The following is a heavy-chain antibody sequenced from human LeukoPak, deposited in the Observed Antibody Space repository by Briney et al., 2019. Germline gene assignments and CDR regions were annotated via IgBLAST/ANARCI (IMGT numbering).Heavy chain of an antibody. Sequence: SETLSRTCAVSGVSISSGAYSWSWIRQAPGKGLEWIGYFYHDGSTYYNPSLKSRVTMSVDRSKNQFSLKLGSVTAADTAVYYCASVPAAAHRGYFDYWGQGTLVTVSS. V-gene: IGHV4-30-2*01. CDR1: GVSISSGAYS. CDR2: FYHDGST. D-gene: IGHD6-13*01. CDR3: ASVPAAAHRGYFDY. J-gene: IGHJ4*02.